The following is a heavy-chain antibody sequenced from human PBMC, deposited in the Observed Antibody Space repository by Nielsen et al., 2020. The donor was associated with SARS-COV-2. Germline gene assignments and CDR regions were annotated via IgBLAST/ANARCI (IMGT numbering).Heavy chain of an antibody. CDR2: IYYSGST. V-gene: IGHV4-59*01. CDR1: GGSLSSYY. J-gene: IGHJ6*02. CDR3: ARETTYCSSTSCSYGMDV. D-gene: IGHD2-2*01. Sequence: SETLSLTCTVSGGSLSSYYWSWIRQPPGKGLEWIGYIYYSGSTNYNPSLKSRVTISVDTSKNQFSLKLSSVTAADTAVYYCARETTYCSSTSCSYGMDVWGQGTTVTVSS.